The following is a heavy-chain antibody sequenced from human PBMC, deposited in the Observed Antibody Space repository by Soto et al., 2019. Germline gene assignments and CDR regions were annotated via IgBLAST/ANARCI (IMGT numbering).Heavy chain of an antibody. CDR1: GFTFSTDV. D-gene: IGHD3-3*01. V-gene: IGHV3-23*01. Sequence: EVQLLESGGGLVQPGGSLRLSCAASGFTFSTDVMTWGRQAPGKGLEWVSAITSSGDYTVYADSVKGRFTISRDNSKNTLYLQMNSLRAEDTAVYYCARVERFHYWGQGTLVTVSS. CDR3: ARVERFHY. J-gene: IGHJ4*02. CDR2: ITSSGDYT.